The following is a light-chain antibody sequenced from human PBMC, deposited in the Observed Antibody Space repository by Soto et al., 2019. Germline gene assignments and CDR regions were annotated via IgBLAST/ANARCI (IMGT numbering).Light chain of an antibody. Sequence: SALTQPRSVSGSPGQSVTISCTGTSSDVGGYDYVSWYQQHPGKAPKLIIYDVTKRPSGVPDRFSGSKSDNTASLTISGLQAEDDADYYCCSYAGNYILVFGGGTKVTVL. CDR1: SSDVGGYDY. V-gene: IGLV2-11*01. CDR2: DVT. CDR3: CSYAGNYILV. J-gene: IGLJ3*02.